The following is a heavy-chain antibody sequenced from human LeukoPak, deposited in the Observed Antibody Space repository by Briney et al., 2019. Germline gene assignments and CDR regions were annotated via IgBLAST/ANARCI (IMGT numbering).Heavy chain of an antibody. CDR2: IYDSGST. CDR3: ARDPGTFYYYYMDV. CDR1: GGSISSYY. J-gene: IGHJ6*03. Sequence: SETLSFTCTVSGGSISSYYWSWIRQPPGKGLEWIGYIYDSGSTNYNPSLKSRVTISVETSKNQFSLKLSSVTAADTAVYYCARDPGTFYYYYMDVWGKGTTVTVSS. D-gene: IGHD6-13*01. V-gene: IGHV4-59*01.